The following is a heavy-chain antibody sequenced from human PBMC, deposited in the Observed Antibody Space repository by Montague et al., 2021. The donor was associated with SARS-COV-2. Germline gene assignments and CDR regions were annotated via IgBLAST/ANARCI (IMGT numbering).Heavy chain of an antibody. CDR2: VSGDGGST. D-gene: IGHD1-1*01. Sequence: SLRLSCAASGFTFDDFAMHWVRQVPGKGLEWISFVSGDGGSTYYAGSVKGRFTISRDNNKNSLSLQMNSLRTEDTALYYCAKKGGTTTDCDSWGQGTLVTVSS. J-gene: IGHJ4*02. CDR1: GFTFDDFA. V-gene: IGHV3-43*02. CDR3: AKKGGTTTDCDS.